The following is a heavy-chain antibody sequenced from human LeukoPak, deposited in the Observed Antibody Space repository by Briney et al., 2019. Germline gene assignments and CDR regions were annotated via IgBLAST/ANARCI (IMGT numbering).Heavy chain of an antibody. CDR3: AREADCSGGNCYRGPFDI. D-gene: IGHD2-15*01. CDR1: GFTFSTYA. CDR2: IWYDGSNQ. Sequence: GRSLRPYCAASGFTFSTYAIHWVRQAPGKGLEWVAAIWYDGSNQYYPDSVKGRLSISRDNSKNTLYLQMNSLRVEDTAVYYCAREADCSGGNCYRGPFDIWGEGTLVTVSS. J-gene: IGHJ3*02. V-gene: IGHV3-33*01.